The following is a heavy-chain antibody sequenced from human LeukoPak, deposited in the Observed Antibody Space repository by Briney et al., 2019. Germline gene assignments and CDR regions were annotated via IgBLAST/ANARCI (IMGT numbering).Heavy chain of an antibody. Sequence: GGSLRLSCAASGFTFSSYAMHWVRQAPGKGLEWVAVISYDGSNKYYADSVKGRFTISRDNSKNTLYLQMNSLRAEDTAVYYCARDHYGDPEYYFDYWGQGTLVTVSS. J-gene: IGHJ4*02. V-gene: IGHV3-30*04. CDR3: ARDHYGDPEYYFDY. D-gene: IGHD4-17*01. CDR1: GFTFSSYA. CDR2: ISYDGSNK.